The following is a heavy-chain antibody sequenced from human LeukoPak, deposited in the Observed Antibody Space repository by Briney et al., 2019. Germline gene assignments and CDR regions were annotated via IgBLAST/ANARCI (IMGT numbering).Heavy chain of an antibody. J-gene: IGHJ6*03. CDR3: ARAPNWNYVQDYYYYMDV. D-gene: IGHD1-7*01. Sequence: GGSLRLSCAASGFTFSSYEMNWVRQAPGKGLEWVSSISSLSNYIYYADSVKGRFTISRDNSKNTLYLQMNSLRAEDTAVYYCARAPNWNYVQDYYYYMDVWGKGTTVTVSS. V-gene: IGHV3-21*01. CDR2: ISSLSNYI. CDR1: GFTFSSYE.